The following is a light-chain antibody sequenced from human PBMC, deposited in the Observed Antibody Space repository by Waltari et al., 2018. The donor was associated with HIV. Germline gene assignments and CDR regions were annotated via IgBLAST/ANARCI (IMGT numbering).Light chain of an antibody. CDR3: SSYTNTSTLV. J-gene: IGLJ2*01. V-gene: IGLV2-14*01. Sequence: QSALTQPASVSGSPGQSIAISCTGTSSDVGAYNFVSWYQQHPDKAPKLLIYEAAHRPSGVSDRFSGSKSGNTASLTISGLQAEDEADYYCSSYTNTSTLVFGGGTKVTVL. CDR2: EAA. CDR1: SSDVGAYNF.